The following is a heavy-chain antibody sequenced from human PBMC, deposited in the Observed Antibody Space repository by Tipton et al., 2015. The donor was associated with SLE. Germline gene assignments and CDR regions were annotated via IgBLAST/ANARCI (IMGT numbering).Heavy chain of an antibody. J-gene: IGHJ4*02. CDR3: ARHVGGFWSGSSFDD. Sequence: TLSLTCNVSGYSISSGFYWGLIRQPPGKGLEWIATIYHSGSAYYNPSLKSRVAISVDTSKNQFSLMLSSVTAADTAVYYCARHVGGFWSGSSFDDWGQGTLVTVSS. D-gene: IGHD3-3*01. CDR2: IYHSGSA. V-gene: IGHV4-38-2*02. CDR1: GYSISSGFY.